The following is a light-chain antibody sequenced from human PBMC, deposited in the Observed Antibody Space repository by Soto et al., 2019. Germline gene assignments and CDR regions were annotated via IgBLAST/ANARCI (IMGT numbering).Light chain of an antibody. CDR3: QQYNDWPPWT. Sequence: EIVMTQSPASLSASPGERITLSCKASQSIANNLAWHQQKPGQAPRLLMYGASTRAADIPARFSGSGSGTEFSLTISSLQSEDFAIYYYQQYNDWPPWTFGQGTKVDIK. CDR1: QSIANN. CDR2: GAS. J-gene: IGKJ1*01. V-gene: IGKV3-15*01.